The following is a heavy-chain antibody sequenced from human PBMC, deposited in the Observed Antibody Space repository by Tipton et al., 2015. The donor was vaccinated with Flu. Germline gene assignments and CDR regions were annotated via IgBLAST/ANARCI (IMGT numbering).Heavy chain of an antibody. CDR2: IYSGGST. V-gene: IGHV3-53*01. Sequence: SLRLSCAAPGFTVSSNYMSWVRQAPGKGLEWVSVIYSGGSTYYADSVKGRFTISRDNSKNTLYLQMNSLRAEDTAVYYCARDALGIGAFDIWGQGTMVTVSS. J-gene: IGHJ3*02. CDR3: ARDALGIGAFDI. CDR1: GFTVSSNY. D-gene: IGHD7-27*01.